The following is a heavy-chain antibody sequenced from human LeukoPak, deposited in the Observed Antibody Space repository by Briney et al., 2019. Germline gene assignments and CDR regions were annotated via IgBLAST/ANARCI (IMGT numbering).Heavy chain of an antibody. CDR3: ARLIYFTGSYSASFDY. D-gene: IGHD3-10*01. CDR1: GGSISSYY. Sequence: SETLSLTCTVSGGSISSYYWSWIRQPPGKGLEWIGYIYYSGSTNNNPPLKSRVTISVDTSKNQFSLKLSSVTAADTAVYYCARLIYFTGSYSASFDYWGQGTLVTVSS. CDR2: IYYSGST. V-gene: IGHV4-59*08. J-gene: IGHJ4*02.